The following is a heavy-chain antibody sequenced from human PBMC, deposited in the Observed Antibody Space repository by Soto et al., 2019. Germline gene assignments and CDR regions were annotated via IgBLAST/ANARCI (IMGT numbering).Heavy chain of an antibody. CDR1: GFTFTSSA. J-gene: IGHJ4*02. CDR2: IVVGSGNT. CDR3: ARGWGYDSSGYYTFDD. D-gene: IGHD3-22*01. Sequence: SVKVSCKASGFTFTSSAMQWVRQARGQRLEWIGWIVVGSGNTNYAQKFQERVTITRDMSTSTAYMELSSLRSEDTAVYYCARGWGYDSSGYYTFDDWGQGPLVTVSS. V-gene: IGHV1-58*02.